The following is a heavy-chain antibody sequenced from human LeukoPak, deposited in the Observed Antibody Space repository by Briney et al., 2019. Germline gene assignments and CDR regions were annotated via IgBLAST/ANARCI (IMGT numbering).Heavy chain of an antibody. CDR1: GGSISSGSYY. Sequence: SETLSLTCTVSGGSISSGSYYWSWIRQPAGKGLEWIGRMDTSGSTNYNPSLKSRATISPDTSKNQFSLKLSSVTAADTAVYYCARVGVYGDYGNWFDPWGQGTLVTVSS. CDR2: MDTSGST. V-gene: IGHV4-61*02. CDR3: ARVGVYGDYGNWFDP. J-gene: IGHJ5*02. D-gene: IGHD4-17*01.